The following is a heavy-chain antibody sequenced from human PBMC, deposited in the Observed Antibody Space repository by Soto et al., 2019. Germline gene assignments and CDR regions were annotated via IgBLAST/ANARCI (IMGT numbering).Heavy chain of an antibody. D-gene: IGHD3-10*01. J-gene: IGHJ6*02. CDR3: ASGGSGSYYRDYYYYYGMDV. CDR2: IYPGDSDT. CDR1: GYSFTSYW. Sequence: GESLKISCKGSGYSFTSYWIGWVRQMPGKGLEWMGIIYPGDSDTRYSPSFQGQVTISADKSISTAYLQWSSLKASDTAMYYCASGGSGSYYRDYYYYYGMDVWGQGTTVTVSS. V-gene: IGHV5-51*01.